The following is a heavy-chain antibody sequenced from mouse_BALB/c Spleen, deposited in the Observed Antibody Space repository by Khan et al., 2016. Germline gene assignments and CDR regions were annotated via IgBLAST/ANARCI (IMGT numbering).Heavy chain of an antibody. D-gene: IGHD2-12*01. V-gene: IGHV2-6-7*01. CDR3: YSDYDGFAY. Sequence: QVQLKQSGPGLVAPSQSLSITCTVSGFSLTGYGVNWVRQPPGKGLEWLGKIWGDGRTDYNSALKSRVSISKDNSKSQVFLKMNSLQTDDTANYYCYSDYDGFAYWGQGTLVIVSA. CDR2: IWGDGRT. J-gene: IGHJ3*01. CDR1: GFSLTGYG.